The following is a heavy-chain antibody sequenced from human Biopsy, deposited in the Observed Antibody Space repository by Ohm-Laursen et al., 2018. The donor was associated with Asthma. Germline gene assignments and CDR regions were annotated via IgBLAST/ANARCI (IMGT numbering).Heavy chain of an antibody. Sequence: SVKVSCKSLGGTFNTYVIGWVRQGPGQGLERVGGINSVFGTTTYPQKFQDRVTITADDSTSTVYMELSSLRSEDTAVYYCARKAGSCISRTCYSLDFWGQGTLVTVSS. J-gene: IGHJ4*02. V-gene: IGHV1-69*13. CDR2: INSVFGTT. CDR1: GGTFNTYV. CDR3: ARKAGSCISRTCYSLDF. D-gene: IGHD2-2*01.